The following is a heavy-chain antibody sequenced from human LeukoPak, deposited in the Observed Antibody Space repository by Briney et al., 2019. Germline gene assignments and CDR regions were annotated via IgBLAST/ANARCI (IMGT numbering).Heavy chain of an antibody. V-gene: IGHV3-23*01. J-gene: IGHJ6*04. D-gene: IGHD1-26*01. CDR2: ISGMADNT. Sequence: GGSLSLFCPASGLTFSSYAMSWVRQAPGKGLECVSTISGMADNTQYADSVKGRLPISRDNSKNTLYLQINSLMAADAAVYYCGGAKFDYYGMDVWGEGTTVTVSS. CDR1: GLTFSSYA. CDR3: GGAKFDYYGMDV.